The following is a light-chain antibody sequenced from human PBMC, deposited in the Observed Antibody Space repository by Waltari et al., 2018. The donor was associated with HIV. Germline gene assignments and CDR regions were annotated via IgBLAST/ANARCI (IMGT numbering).Light chain of an antibody. Sequence: EIVVTQSPGTLSVSPGERATLSCRASQSVGVNFAWYQQKPGQAPRPLIYGASIRATGIPDRFSGSGSGTDFTLTIGRLEPEDFAVYYCQHYGSSPPMYTFGQGTKLEIK. CDR2: GAS. CDR3: QHYGSSPPMYT. CDR1: QSVGVN. V-gene: IGKV3-20*01. J-gene: IGKJ2*01.